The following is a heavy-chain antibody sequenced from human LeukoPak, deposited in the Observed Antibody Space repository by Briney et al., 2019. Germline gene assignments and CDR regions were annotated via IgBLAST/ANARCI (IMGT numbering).Heavy chain of an antibody. D-gene: IGHD6-19*01. V-gene: IGHV3-30*02. Sequence: GGSLRLSCAASGFTFSSYGMHWVRQAPGKGLEWVAVISYDGSNEYYADSVKGRFTISIDNSKNTLHLQMNSLRAEDTAVYYWAKGVAVAGTYFQHWGQGTLVTVSS. J-gene: IGHJ1*01. CDR2: ISYDGSNE. CDR1: GFTFSSYG. CDR3: AKGVAVAGTYFQH.